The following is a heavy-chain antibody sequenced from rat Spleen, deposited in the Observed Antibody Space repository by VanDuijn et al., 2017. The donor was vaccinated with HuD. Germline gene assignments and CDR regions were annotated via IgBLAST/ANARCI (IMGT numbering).Heavy chain of an antibody. CDR1: GFTFSNYY. Sequence: EVQLVESGGGLVQPGRSLKLSCAASGFTFSNYYMAWVRQAPKKGLEWVSTISTSGSRTYYRDSVKGRVTISRDNAKSTLYLQMNSLQTEDTAIYFCTRDRILRSTGFDYWGQGVMVTVSS. V-gene: IGHV5-27*01. D-gene: IGHD1-6*01. J-gene: IGHJ2*01. CDR2: ISTSGSRT. CDR3: TRDRILRSTGFDY.